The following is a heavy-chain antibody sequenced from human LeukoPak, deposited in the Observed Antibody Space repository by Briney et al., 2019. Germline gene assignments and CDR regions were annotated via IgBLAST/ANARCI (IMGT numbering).Heavy chain of an antibody. CDR2: ISRTSSVI. CDR1: GFSFDVFA. CDR3: ARDGINWADY. Sequence: TGGSLRLSCAASGFSFDVFAMNWVRQTPGNGLEWVSYISRTSSVILYSESVKGRFTVSRDNAKNSLYLGMNSLRVDDSALYYCARDGINWADYWGQGTPVTVSS. D-gene: IGHD3-16*01. V-gene: IGHV3-48*01. J-gene: IGHJ4*02.